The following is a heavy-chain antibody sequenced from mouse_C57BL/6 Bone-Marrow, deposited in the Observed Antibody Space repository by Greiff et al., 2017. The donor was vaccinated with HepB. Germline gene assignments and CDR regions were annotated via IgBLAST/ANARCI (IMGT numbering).Heavy chain of an antibody. D-gene: IGHD1-1*01. CDR3: ARRPPGSSAMDG. Sequence: EVQLVESGGGLVKPGGSLKLSCAASGFTFSDYGMHWVRQAPEKGLEWVGYISSGSSTIYYADTMKGRVTISRDNAKNTLFLQMTSLTSEETAMYYCARRPPGSSAMDGWEQGRSVTVSS. CDR2: ISSGSSTI. CDR1: GFTFSDYG. V-gene: IGHV5-17*01. J-gene: IGHJ4*01.